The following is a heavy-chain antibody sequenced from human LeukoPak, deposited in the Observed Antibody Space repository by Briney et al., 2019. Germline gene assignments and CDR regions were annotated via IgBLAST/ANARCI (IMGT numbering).Heavy chain of an antibody. CDR3: ARRKIVMAAAGISYYYYMDV. CDR2: IYHSGST. Sequence: SETLSLTCTVSGYSISSGYYWGWIRQPPGKGLEWIGSIYHSGSTYYNPSLKSRVTISVDTSKNQFSLKLSSVTAADTAVYYCARRKIVMAAAGISYYYYMDVWGKGTTVTVSS. CDR1: GYSISSGYY. D-gene: IGHD6-13*01. J-gene: IGHJ6*03. V-gene: IGHV4-38-2*02.